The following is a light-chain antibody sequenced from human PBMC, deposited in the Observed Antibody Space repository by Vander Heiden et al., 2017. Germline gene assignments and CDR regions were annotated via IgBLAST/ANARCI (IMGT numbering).Light chain of an antibody. CDR2: DVS. CDR1: QINGNY. J-gene: IGKJ4*01. CDR3: QHSDITPVN. V-gene: IGKV1-39*01. Sequence: DIQVTQSPSSLSASVGDIFTIACRASQINGNYLNWYQPKPGKAPKLLIYDVSILENGVPSRFSGSGSGTDFTLTITRLQPEDFATYYCQHSDITPVNFGGGTKVES.